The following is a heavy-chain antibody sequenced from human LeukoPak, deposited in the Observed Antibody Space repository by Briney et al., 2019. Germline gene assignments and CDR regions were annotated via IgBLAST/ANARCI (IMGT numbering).Heavy chain of an antibody. J-gene: IGHJ4*02. CDR1: GGSISDYY. V-gene: IGHV4-59*01. CDR3: ARDKYYYGSGSYVHFDY. Sequence: PSETLSLTCTVSGGSISDYYWSWIRQPPGKELEWIGYINYSGSTNYNPSLKSRVTISEDTSKNQYSLKLNSVTAADTAVYYCARDKYYYGSGSYVHFDYWGQGTLVTVSS. CDR2: INYSGST. D-gene: IGHD3-10*01.